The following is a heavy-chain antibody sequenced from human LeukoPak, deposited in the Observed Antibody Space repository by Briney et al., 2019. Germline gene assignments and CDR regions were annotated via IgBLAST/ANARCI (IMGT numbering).Heavy chain of an antibody. V-gene: IGHV1-69*05. CDR1: LGTFLSYA. J-gene: IGHJ4*02. CDR3: ARGGVAVRPYYFDY. D-gene: IGHD6-19*01. Sequence: SVKVSCKASLGTFLSYASSWVRQPRGQGLEWMGGLISMFGIASYAQKFRGSVTIITDVSTCTAYMDLSTLRSHDTAVYNCARGGVAVRPYYFDYWGKGTLVTV. CDR2: LISMFGIA.